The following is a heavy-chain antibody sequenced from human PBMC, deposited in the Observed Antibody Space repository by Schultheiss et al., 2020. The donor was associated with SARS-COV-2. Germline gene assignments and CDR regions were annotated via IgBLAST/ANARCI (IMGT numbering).Heavy chain of an antibody. V-gene: IGHV3-23*01. CDR3: AKRRVGYCRSTSCSTEKDYYYYYMDV. CDR2: ISGSGGST. CDR1: GFTFSSYA. J-gene: IGHJ6*03. Sequence: GGSLRLSCAASGFTFSSYAMSWVRQAPGKGLEWVSAISGSGGSTYYADSVKGRFTISRDNSKNTLYLQMNSLRAEDTAVYYCAKRRVGYCRSTSCSTEKDYYYYYMDVWGKGTTVTVSS. D-gene: IGHD2-2*01.